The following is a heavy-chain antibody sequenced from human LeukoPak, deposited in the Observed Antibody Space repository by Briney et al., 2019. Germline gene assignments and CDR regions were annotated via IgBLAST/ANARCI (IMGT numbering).Heavy chain of an antibody. CDR3: ARHDSSGVIMDY. J-gene: IGHJ4*02. Sequence: SETLSLTCTGSGGSISSYYWSWLRQAPGKGLEWIGYINYSGSTYYNPFLKSGATISVEASSKEFSLLRSSVIAAAAAAYYCARHDSSGVIMDYWGQATLVTAS. CDR1: GGSISSYY. CDR2: INYSGST. D-gene: IGHD3-3*01. V-gene: IGHV4-59*08.